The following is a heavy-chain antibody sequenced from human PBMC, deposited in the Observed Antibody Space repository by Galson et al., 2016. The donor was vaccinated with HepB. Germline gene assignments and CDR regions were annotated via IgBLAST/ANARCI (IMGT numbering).Heavy chain of an antibody. CDR3: TTVDRIFGVAHPDAFDI. CDR1: GYTLTELS. CDR2: YDPEDGET. Sequence: SVKVSCKVFGYTLTELSMDWVRQAPGKGLEWMGGYDPEDGETIYAQKFQGRVTMTEDTSTDTAYMGLSSLRSEDTAVYYCTTVDRIFGVAHPDAFDIWGQGTMVTVSS. J-gene: IGHJ3*02. D-gene: IGHD3-3*02. V-gene: IGHV1-24*01.